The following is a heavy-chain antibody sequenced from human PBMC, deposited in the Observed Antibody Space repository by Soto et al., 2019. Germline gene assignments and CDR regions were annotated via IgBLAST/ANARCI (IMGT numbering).Heavy chain of an antibody. V-gene: IGHV3-30*18. J-gene: IGHJ4*02. D-gene: IGHD5-12*01. CDR2: ISYDGSNK. CDR1: GFTFSSYG. Sequence: HPGGSLRLSCAASGFTFSSYGMHWVRQAPGKGLEWVAVISYDGSNKYYADSVKGRFTISRDNSKNTLYLQMNSLRAEDTAVYYCAKDPSPYRDGYNYLDYWGQGTLVTVSS. CDR3: AKDPSPYRDGYNYLDY.